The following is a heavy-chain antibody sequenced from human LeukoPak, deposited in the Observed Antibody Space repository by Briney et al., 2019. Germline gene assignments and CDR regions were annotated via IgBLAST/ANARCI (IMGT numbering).Heavy chain of an antibody. Sequence: VKPSETLSLTCTVSGGSISSYYWSWIRQPPGKGLEWIGYIYYSGSTNYNPSLKSRVTISVDTSKNQFSLKLSSVTAADTAVYYCARVGIDGHWSGHKYYFDYWGQGTLVTVSS. V-gene: IGHV4-59*01. J-gene: IGHJ4*02. CDR1: GGSISSYY. CDR2: IYYSGST. D-gene: IGHD3-3*01. CDR3: ARVGIDGHWSGHKYYFDY.